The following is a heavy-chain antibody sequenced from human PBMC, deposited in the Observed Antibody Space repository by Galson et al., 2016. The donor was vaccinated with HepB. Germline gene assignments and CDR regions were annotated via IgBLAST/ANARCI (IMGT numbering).Heavy chain of an antibody. D-gene: IGHD3-10*01. CDR3: AKAYGSGSSFYYYYGMDV. CDR2: INSDGSST. J-gene: IGHJ6*02. V-gene: IGHV3-74*01. Sequence: SLRLSCAASGFTFSSYWMHWVRQAPGKGLVWVSRINSDGSSTSYADSGKGRFTISRDNAKNTLYLQMNSLRAEDTAVYYCAKAYGSGSSFYYYYGMDVWGQGTTVTVSS. CDR1: GFTFSSYW.